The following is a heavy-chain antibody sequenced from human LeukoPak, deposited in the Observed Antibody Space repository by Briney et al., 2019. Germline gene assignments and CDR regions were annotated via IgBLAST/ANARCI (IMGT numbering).Heavy chain of an antibody. D-gene: IGHD1-26*01. Sequence: GGSLRLSRAASGFTFDDYAMHWVRQAPGKGLEWVSGISWNSGSIGYADSVKGRFTISRDNAKNSLYLQMNSLRAEDTALYYCAKDTGTSSVVGATGFDYWGQGTLVTVSS. CDR2: ISWNSGSI. CDR3: AKDTGTSSVVGATGFDY. V-gene: IGHV3-9*01. J-gene: IGHJ4*02. CDR1: GFTFDDYA.